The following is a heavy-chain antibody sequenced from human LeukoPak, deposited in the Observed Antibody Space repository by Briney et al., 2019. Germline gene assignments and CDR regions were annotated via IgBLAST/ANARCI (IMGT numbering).Heavy chain of an antibody. CDR3: ARASGNYHNYYYYYMDV. CDR1: GGSISSYY. V-gene: IGHV4-4*07. Sequence: SETLSLTCTVSGGSISSYYWSWIRQPAGKGLEWIGRIYTSGSTNYNPSLKSRVTMSVDTSTNQFSLKLSSVTAADTAMYYCARASGNYHNYYYYYMDVWGKGTTVTVSS. J-gene: IGHJ6*03. D-gene: IGHD1-26*01. CDR2: IYTSGST.